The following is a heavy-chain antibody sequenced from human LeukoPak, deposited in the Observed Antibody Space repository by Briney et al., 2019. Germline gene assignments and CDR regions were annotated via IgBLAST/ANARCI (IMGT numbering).Heavy chain of an antibody. CDR1: GFTFSSYE. CDR3: ARDPGGYMDV. J-gene: IGHJ6*03. D-gene: IGHD3-10*01. V-gene: IGHV3-48*03. Sequence: GGSLRLSCAASGFTFSSYEMNWVRQAPGKGLEWVSYISSSGSTIFYADSVKGRFTISRDNAKNSLYLQMNSLRAEDTTVYYCARDPGGYMDVWGKGTTVTISS. CDR2: ISSSGSTI.